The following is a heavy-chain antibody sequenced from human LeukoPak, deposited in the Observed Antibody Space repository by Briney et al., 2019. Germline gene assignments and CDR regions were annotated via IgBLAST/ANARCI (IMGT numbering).Heavy chain of an antibody. CDR2: IYSTGST. J-gene: IGHJ5*01. CDR3: AREITMIEDWLDS. Sequence: PSETLSLTCTVSGGSLTSYYWNWIRQPAGKGLEWIGHIYSTGSTNYNPSLKSRVTMSVDTSNNQFSLKMTSVTAADTALYYCAREITMIEDWLDSWGQGTLVTVSS. CDR1: GGSLTSYY. V-gene: IGHV4-4*07. D-gene: IGHD3-22*01.